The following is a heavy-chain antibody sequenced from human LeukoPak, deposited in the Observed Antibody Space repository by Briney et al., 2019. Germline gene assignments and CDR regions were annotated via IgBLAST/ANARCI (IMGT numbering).Heavy chain of an antibody. CDR1: GYTFTGYY. V-gene: IGHV1-2*02. CDR3: ARGAVSGSLFSDY. D-gene: IGHD1-26*01. J-gene: IGHJ4*02. Sequence: ASVKVSRKASGYTFTGYYIHWVRQAPGQGLEWMGWINPSSGGTNYAQKFQGRVTMTTDTSITTANMELSRLRSDDTAMYYCARGAVSGSLFSDYWGRGTLVTVSS. CDR2: INPSSGGT.